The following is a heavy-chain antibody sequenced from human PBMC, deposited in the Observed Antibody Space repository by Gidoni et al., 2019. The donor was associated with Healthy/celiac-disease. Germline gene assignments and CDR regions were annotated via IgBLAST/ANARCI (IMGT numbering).Heavy chain of an antibody. CDR3: ARVSRPTHWRRIAAAGTQQFDY. V-gene: IGHV1-8*01. Sequence: QVQLVQSGAEVKKPGASVKVSCKSSGYTFTIYDINRVRQATGQGLEWMGWMNPNSGNTGYAQKFQGRVTMTRNTSISTAYMELSSLRSEDTAVYYCARVSRPTHWRRIAAAGTQQFDYWGQGTLVTVSS. J-gene: IGHJ4*02. D-gene: IGHD6-13*01. CDR1: GYTFTIYD. CDR2: MNPNSGNT.